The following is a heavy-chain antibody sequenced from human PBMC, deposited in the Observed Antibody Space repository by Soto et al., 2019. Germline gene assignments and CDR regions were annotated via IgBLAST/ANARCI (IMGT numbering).Heavy chain of an antibody. J-gene: IGHJ3*02. CDR2: IWYDGSNI. CDR3: ARDNSGTPGHDGFDM. D-gene: IGHD1-1*01. CDR1: GFAFTTFA. V-gene: IGHV3-33*01. Sequence: GGSLRLSCEASGFAFTTFAMHWVRQPPGKGPEWLAIIWYDGSNIFYGDSVKGRFTISRDNTRNTLYLQMNSLRAEDTALYYCARDNSGTPGHDGFDMWGRGTMVTVSS.